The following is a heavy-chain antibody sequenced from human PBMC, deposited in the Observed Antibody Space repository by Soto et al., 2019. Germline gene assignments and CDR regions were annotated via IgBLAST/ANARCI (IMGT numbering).Heavy chain of an antibody. CDR3: ARALPYCSSTSCYKGAFDY. D-gene: IGHD2-2*02. J-gene: IGHJ4*02. V-gene: IGHV4-31*03. CDR1: GGSISSGGYY. Sequence: PSETLSLTCTVSGGSISSGGYYWSWIRQHPGKGLEWIGYIYYSGSTYYNPSLKSRVTISVDTSKNQFSLKLSSVTAADTAVYYCARALPYCSSTSCYKGAFDYWGQGTLVTVSS. CDR2: IYYSGST.